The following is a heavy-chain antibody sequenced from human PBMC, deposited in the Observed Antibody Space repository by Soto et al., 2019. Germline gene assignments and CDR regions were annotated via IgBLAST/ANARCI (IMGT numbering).Heavy chain of an antibody. D-gene: IGHD6-19*01. Sequence: QVTLKESGPVLVKPTETLTLTCTVSGFSLSNARMGVSWIRQPPGKALEWLAHIFSNDEKSYSTSLKSRLTNPKDTSKSPVAPNQTNMDPVDPATYYCARIQKKQWLGLDYFDYWGQGTLVTVSS. CDR2: IFSNDEK. V-gene: IGHV2-26*01. CDR3: ARIQKKQWLGLDYFDY. J-gene: IGHJ4*02. CDR1: GFSLSNARMG.